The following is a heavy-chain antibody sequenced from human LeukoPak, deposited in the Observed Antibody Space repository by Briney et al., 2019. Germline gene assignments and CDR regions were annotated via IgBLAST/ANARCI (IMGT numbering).Heavy chain of an antibody. V-gene: IGHV1-69*05. CDR3: ARPKRDGYNYDFDY. J-gene: IGHJ4*02. D-gene: IGHD5-24*01. CDR2: IIPIFGTA. Sequence: SVKVSCKASGGTFSSYAISWVRQAPGQGLEWMGGIIPIFGTANYAQKFQGRVTITTDESTSTACMELSSLRSEDTAVYYCARPKRDGYNYDFDYWGQGTLVTVSS. CDR1: GGTFSSYA.